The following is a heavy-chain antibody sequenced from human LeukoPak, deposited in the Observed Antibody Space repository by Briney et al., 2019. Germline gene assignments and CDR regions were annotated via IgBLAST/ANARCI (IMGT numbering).Heavy chain of an antibody. J-gene: IGHJ2*01. V-gene: IGHV4-39*01. CDR3: TAASGSYWYFDL. CDR1: GGSISSSSSY. Sequence: NPSETLSLTCTVSGGSISSSSSYWGWIRQPPGKGLEWFGSIYYSGTTFYNPSLKSRVTISVDTSKSQFSLRLSSVTAADTAVYYCTAASGSYWYFDLWGRGTLVTVSS. CDR2: IYYSGTT. D-gene: IGHD6-13*01.